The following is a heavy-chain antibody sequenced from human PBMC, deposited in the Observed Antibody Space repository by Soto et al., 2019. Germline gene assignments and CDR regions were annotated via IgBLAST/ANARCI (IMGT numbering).Heavy chain of an antibody. V-gene: IGHV3-30-3*01. CDR2: ISYDGSNK. J-gene: IGHJ6*02. CDR1: GFTFSSYA. Sequence: GGSLRLSCAASGFTFSSYAMHWVRQAPCKGLEWVALISYDGSNKKYADSVEGRFTISRDNSKNTLYLQMNSLRPEDTAVYYCARDLSFFYYYYGMDVWGQGTTVTVSS. D-gene: IGHD3-3*02. CDR3: ARDLSFFYYYYGMDV.